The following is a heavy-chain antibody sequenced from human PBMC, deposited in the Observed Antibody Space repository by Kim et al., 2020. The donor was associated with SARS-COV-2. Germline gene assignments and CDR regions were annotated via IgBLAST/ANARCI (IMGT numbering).Heavy chain of an antibody. CDR1: GDTFTAYA. V-gene: IGHV1-3*01. J-gene: IGHJ6*02. CDR2: FIVATGVT. Sequence: ASVKVSCEASGDTFTAYALHWVRQAPGQRLEWMGWFIVATGVTKYSQKFHGRVTFTRDTSETTAYMELSSLRSEDTAVYYCARDVSEQQVALRYYSYAMDGWGQGTTVTVSS. D-gene: IGHD6-13*01. CDR3: ARDVSEQQVALRYYSYAMDG.